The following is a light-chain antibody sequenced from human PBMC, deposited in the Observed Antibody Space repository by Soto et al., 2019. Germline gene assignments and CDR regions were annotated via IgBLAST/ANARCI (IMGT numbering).Light chain of an antibody. CDR3: CSYAGGASVIVV. Sequence: QSALTQPASVSGSPGQSITISCTGTSSDVGSYNLVSWYQQHPGKAPKLMIYEVSKRPSGISNHFSGSKSGYTASLTISGLQAEDEADYYCCSYAGGASVIVVFGGGTQLSVL. J-gene: IGLJ2*01. V-gene: IGLV2-23*02. CDR1: SSDVGSYNL. CDR2: EVS.